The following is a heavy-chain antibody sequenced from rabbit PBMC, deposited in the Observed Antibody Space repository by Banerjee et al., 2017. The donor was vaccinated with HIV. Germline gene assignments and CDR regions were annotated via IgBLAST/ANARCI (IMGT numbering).Heavy chain of an antibody. CDR1: GFTISSSYY. V-gene: IGHV1S40*01. D-gene: IGHD1-1*01. Sequence: QSLEESGGDLVQPEGSLALTCKASGFTISSSYYMCWVRQAPGKGLEWIACIYTGSSGSTYYASWAKGRFTISKTSSTTVTLQMTSLTAADTATYFCARSIPDGSGYLVAFNLWGPGTLVTVS. J-gene: IGHJ4*01. CDR2: IYTGSSGST. CDR3: ARSIPDGSGYLVAFNL.